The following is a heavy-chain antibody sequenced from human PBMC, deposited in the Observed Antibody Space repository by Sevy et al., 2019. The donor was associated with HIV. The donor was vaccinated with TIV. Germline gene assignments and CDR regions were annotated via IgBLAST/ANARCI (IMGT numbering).Heavy chain of an antibody. J-gene: IGHJ3*02. V-gene: IGHV1-24*01. Sequence: ASVKVSCKVSGYTLTELYMHWVRHAPGKGLEWMGGFDPEDGETIYAQKFQGRVTMTEDTSTDTAYMELSSLRSEDTAVYYCATLRGYIGSGPDDAFDIWGQGTMVTVSS. D-gene: IGHD5-12*01. CDR3: ATLRGYIGSGPDDAFDI. CDR1: GYTLTELY. CDR2: FDPEDGET.